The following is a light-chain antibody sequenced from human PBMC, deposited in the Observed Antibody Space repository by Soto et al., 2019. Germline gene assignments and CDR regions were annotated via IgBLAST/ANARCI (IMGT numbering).Light chain of an antibody. V-gene: IGLV2-14*03. CDR1: SSDVGNYNY. CDR3: KSYTSISTWV. J-gene: IGLJ3*02. Sequence: QSALTQPASVSGSPGQSITISCTGTSSDVGNYNYVSWFQQHPGKAPKVIIYDVSNRPSGISDRFSGSKSGNTASLTISGLQAEDEADYYCKSYTSISTWVFGGGTKVTVL. CDR2: DVS.